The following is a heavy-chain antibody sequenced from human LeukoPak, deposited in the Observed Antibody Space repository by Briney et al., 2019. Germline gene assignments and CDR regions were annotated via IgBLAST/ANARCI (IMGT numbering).Heavy chain of an antibody. CDR3: GRRVSFEGMDV. Sequence: PGGSLRLSCAASGFTFSSYAMSWVRQAPGKGLEWVSVISCSGGSTYYADSVKGRFTISRDNAKNSLYLEMNSLRDEDTAVYYSGRRVSFEGMDVWGQGTTVTVSS. V-gene: IGHV3-23*01. D-gene: IGHD3-16*01. CDR1: GFTFSSYA. J-gene: IGHJ6*02. CDR2: ISCSGGST.